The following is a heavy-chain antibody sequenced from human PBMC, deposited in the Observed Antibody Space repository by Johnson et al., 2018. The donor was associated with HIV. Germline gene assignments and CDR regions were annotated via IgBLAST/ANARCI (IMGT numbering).Heavy chain of an antibody. CDR3: TTDPWGSDAFDI. CDR2: IYSGGST. V-gene: IGHV3-66*01. Sequence: EKLVESGGGLVQPGGYLRLSCAASGFTISSNYMSWVRQAPGKGLEWVSLIYSGGSTYYADSVKGRFTISRDNSKNTLYLQMNSLKTEDTAVYYCTTDPWGSDAFDIWGQGTMVTVSS. D-gene: IGHD7-27*01. CDR1: GFTISSNY. J-gene: IGHJ3*02.